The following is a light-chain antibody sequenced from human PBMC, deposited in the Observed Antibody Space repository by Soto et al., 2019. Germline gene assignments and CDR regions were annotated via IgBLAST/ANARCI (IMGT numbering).Light chain of an antibody. CDR2: EVT. V-gene: IGLV2-14*01. Sequence: QSVLTQPASVSGSPGQSITISCTGTSTDIGAYNYVSWYQQHPGKAPKLLIYEVTNRPSGVSNRFSGSKSGNTASLTISGLQAEDEAEYYCSSYTNINTRACVFGTGTKV. CDR1: STDIGAYNY. CDR3: SSYTNINTRACV. J-gene: IGLJ1*01.